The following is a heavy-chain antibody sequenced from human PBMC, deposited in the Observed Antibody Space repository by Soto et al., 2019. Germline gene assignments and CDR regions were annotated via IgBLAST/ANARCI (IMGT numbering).Heavy chain of an antibody. Sequence: QVHLVQSGAEVKKPGASVKVSCKGSGYTFTSYGITWVRQAPGQGLEWMGWISAHNGNTDYAQRLQGRVTVTRDTSTSTAYMELSSLRSDDTAVYYCASGRYGDYWGQGALVTVSS. CDR3: ASGRYGDY. D-gene: IGHD1-26*01. CDR1: GYTFTSYG. J-gene: IGHJ4*02. CDR2: ISAHNGNT. V-gene: IGHV1-18*01.